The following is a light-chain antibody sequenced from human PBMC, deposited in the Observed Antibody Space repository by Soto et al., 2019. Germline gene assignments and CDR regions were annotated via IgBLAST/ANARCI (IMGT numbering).Light chain of an antibody. CDR3: GAWENSLTVYV. CDR1: SSNIAANS. J-gene: IGLJ1*01. CDR2: DSD. V-gene: IGLV1-51*01. Sequence: QAVLTQPPSVSAATGQEVTISCSGSSSNIAANSVSWYQHLPGTAPKLLIYDSDRRPSGIPARFSGSKSGTSATLGITGLQTGDEADYYCGAWENSLTVYVFGSGTKVTVL.